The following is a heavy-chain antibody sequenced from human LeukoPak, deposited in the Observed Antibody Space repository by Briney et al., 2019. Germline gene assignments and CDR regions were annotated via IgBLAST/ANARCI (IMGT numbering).Heavy chain of an antibody. V-gene: IGHV3-74*01. D-gene: IGHD3-22*01. CDR2: IKSDGNT. J-gene: IGHJ1*01. CDR3: ARAPSEIGGYYPEYFRH. CDR1: GFPFSTYW. Sequence: GGPLRLPCGPSGFPFSTYWMLWPPQAPGKALVWVSRIKSDGNTNYADSVKGRFTISRDHAKNTVSLQMNSLRPEDTGVYYCARAPSEIGGYYPEYFRHWGQGTLVTVSS.